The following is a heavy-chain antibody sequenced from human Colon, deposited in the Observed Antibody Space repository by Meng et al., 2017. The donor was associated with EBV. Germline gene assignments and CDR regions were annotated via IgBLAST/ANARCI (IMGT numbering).Heavy chain of an antibody. J-gene: IGHJ4*02. V-gene: IGHV4-4*02. CDR3: ARNGDYNPGLY. CDR1: GDSISNNW. D-gene: IGHD4-17*01. CDR2: IYHSGTT. Sequence: QGQLQELGPGLGKPSGTLSLTCAVSGDSISNNWWSWVRQPPGKGLEWIGEIYHSGTTNYNPSLRSRVTISVDKSKNQFSLQLTSVTAADTAVYYCARNGDYNPGLYWGQGTLVTVSS.